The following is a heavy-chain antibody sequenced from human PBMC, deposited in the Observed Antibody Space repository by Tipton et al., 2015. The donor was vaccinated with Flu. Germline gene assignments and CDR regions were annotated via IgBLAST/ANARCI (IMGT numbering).Heavy chain of an antibody. Sequence: GSLRLSCAASGFSLSTYWMSWVRQAPGKGLEWVANINQDGSKKNYVDSVKGRFTISRDNGKNSVYLQMNSLRAEDTAVYYCVRAIGGYGGFWVQGPLVTVSS. D-gene: IGHD1-26*01. CDR1: GFSLSTYW. CDR2: INQDGSKK. V-gene: IGHV3-7*01. CDR3: VRAIGGYGGF. J-gene: IGHJ4*02.